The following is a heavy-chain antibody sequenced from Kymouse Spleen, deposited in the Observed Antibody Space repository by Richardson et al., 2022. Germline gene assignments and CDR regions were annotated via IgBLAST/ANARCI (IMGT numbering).Heavy chain of an antibody. CDR2: INWNGGST. CDR3: ARDGDIVVVPAAFFYYYYYGMDV. D-gene: IGHD2-2*02. J-gene: IGHJ6*02. CDR1: GFTFDDYG. V-gene: IGHV3-20*d01. Sequence: EVQLVESGGGVVRPGGSLRLSCAASGFTFDDYGMSWVRQAPGKGLEWVSGINWNGGSTGYADSVKGRFTISRDNAKNSLYLQMNSLRAEDTALYYCARDGDIVVVPAAFFYYYYYGMDVWGQGTTVTVSS.